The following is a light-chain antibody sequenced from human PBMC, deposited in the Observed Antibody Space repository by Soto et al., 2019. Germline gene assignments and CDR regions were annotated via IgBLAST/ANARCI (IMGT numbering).Light chain of an antibody. J-gene: IGKJ2*01. V-gene: IGKV3-11*01. CDR3: QQHSNWSPYT. CDR2: DSS. CDR1: QCITSY. Sequence: EIVLTQSPAILSSSAGDRNTLACRASQCITSYLAWYQQKPGQAPRLLIYDSSNRATGIPARFSGSGSGTDFTPTISSLVPEGFAVYYCQQHSNWSPYTFGQGTKLEIK.